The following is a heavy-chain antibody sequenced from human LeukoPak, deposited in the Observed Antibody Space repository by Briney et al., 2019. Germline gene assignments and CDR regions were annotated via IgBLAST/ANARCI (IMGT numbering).Heavy chain of an antibody. CDR2: IDYSGGST. J-gene: IGHJ5*02. CDR3: ARERPINWFDP. D-gene: IGHD2-2*02. V-gene: IGHV3-23*01. Sequence: GGSLRLSCTASGFTLSSYEMSWIRQAPGKGLEWVSSIDYSGGSTCYADSVKGRFTISRDNAKNSLYLQMNSLRAEDTAIYYWARERPINWFDPWGQGNLVTVSS. CDR1: GFTLSSYE.